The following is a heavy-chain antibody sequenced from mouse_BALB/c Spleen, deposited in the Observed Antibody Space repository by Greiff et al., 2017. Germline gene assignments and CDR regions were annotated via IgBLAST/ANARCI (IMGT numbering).Heavy chain of an antibody. CDR2: ISSGSSTI. V-gene: IGHV5-17*02. D-gene: IGHD2-4*01. J-gene: IGHJ2*01. Sequence: VQLKESGGGLVQPGGSRKLSCAASGFTFSSFGMHWVRQAPEKGLEWVAYISSGSSTIYYADTVKGRFTITRDNPKNTLFLQMTSLRSEDTAMYNCARARDDYDGAFDDWGQGTTPTVSS. CDR3: ARARDDYDGAFDD. CDR1: GFTFSSFG.